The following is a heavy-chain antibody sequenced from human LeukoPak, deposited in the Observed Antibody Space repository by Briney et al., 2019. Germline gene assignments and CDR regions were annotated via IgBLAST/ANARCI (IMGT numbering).Heavy chain of an antibody. Sequence: GRSLRLSCAASGFTFSSYAMHWVRQAPGKGLEWVAVISFAGTKNYYVDSVKGRFTISRDNSKNTLYLEMNSLRPDDTAVYYCAKEWGSSWNPPYYFYYGMDVWGQGTTVSVSS. CDR1: GFTFSSYA. D-gene: IGHD6-13*01. J-gene: IGHJ6*02. V-gene: IGHV3-30*04. CDR3: AKEWGSSWNPPYYFYYGMDV. CDR2: ISFAGTKN.